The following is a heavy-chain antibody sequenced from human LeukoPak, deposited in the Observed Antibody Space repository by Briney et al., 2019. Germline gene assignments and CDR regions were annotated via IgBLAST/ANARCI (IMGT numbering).Heavy chain of an antibody. CDR2: ISGSGGST. CDR3: AKDRQRLQLWFEPFYFDY. J-gene: IGHJ4*02. CDR1: GFTFSSYA. Sequence: QPGGSLRLSCAASGFTFSSYAMSWVRQAPGKGLEWVSAISGSGGSTYYADSVKGRFTISRDNSKNTLYLQMNSLRAEDTAVYYCAKDRQRLQLWFEPFYFDYWGQGTLVTVSS. D-gene: IGHD5-18*01. V-gene: IGHV3-23*01.